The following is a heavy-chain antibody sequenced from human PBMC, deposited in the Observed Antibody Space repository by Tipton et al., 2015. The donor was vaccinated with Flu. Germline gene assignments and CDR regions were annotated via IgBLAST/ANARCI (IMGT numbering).Heavy chain of an antibody. Sequence: GLVKPSQTLSLTCAISGDSVSSNSVAWSWIRQSPSRGLEWLGRTFYRSEWHKEYATAVKGRIAINPDTSKNQVSLQLNSVTPEDTAVYYCRGSNDGIDTWGQGTKVTVAS. CDR1: GDSVSSNSVA. D-gene: IGHD5-24*01. J-gene: IGHJ3*02. CDR3: RGSNDGIDT. CDR2: TFYRSEWHK. V-gene: IGHV6-1*01.